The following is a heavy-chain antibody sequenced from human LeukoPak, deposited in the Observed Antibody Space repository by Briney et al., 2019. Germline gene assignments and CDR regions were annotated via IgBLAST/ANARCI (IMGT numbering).Heavy chain of an antibody. V-gene: IGHV1-18*01. J-gene: IGHJ4*02. CDR1: GYTFTSYG. Sequence: ASVKVSCKASGYTFTSYGISWVRQAPGQGLEWMGWISAYNGNTNYAQKLQGRVTMTTDTSTSTAYMELRSLRSDDTAVYYCARENYYDSSGYSLDCWGQGTLVTVSS. CDR3: ARENYYDSSGYSLDC. CDR2: ISAYNGNT. D-gene: IGHD3-22*01.